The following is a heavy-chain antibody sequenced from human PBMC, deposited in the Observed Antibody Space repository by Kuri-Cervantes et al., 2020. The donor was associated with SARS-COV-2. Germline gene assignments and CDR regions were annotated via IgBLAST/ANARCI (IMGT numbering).Heavy chain of an antibody. Sequence: GSLRLSCTVSGGSISSYYWSWIRQPPGKGLEWIGRIYTSGSTNYNPSLKSRVTMSVDTSKNQFSLKLSSVTAADTAVYYCARDLIAAAGQYYYYGMDVWGQGTTVTVSS. CDR2: IYTSGST. V-gene: IGHV4-4*07. J-gene: IGHJ6*02. CDR3: ARDLIAAAGQYYYYGMDV. CDR1: GGSISSYY. D-gene: IGHD6-13*01.